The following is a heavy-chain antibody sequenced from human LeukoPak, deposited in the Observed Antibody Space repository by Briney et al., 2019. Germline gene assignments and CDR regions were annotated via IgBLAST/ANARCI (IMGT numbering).Heavy chain of an antibody. J-gene: IGHJ4*02. Sequence: PSGTLSLTCTVSGGSISSYYWSWIRQPPGKGLEWIGNIYYSGSTNYNPSLKSRVTISVDTSKNQFSLKLSSVTAADTAVYYCAKRVQYGSENYHFDYWGQGTLVTVSS. CDR2: IYYSGST. D-gene: IGHD3-10*01. CDR3: AKRVQYGSENYHFDY. V-gene: IGHV4-59*12. CDR1: GGSISSYY.